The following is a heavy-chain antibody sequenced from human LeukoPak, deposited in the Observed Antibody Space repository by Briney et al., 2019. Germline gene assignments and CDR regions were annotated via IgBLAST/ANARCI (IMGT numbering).Heavy chain of an antibody. V-gene: IGHV3-23*01. CDR2: VNGDGVNT. Sequence: GGSLRLSCAASGFTFSNFAIHWVRQAPEKGLEWVSIVNGDGVNTYYADSVKGRFTISRDNSKNTVYLQMNSLRAEDTAVYYCAKRGHCSATCTYDYWGQGTLVTVSS. D-gene: IGHD2-2*03. CDR3: AKRGHCSATCTYDY. J-gene: IGHJ4*02. CDR1: GFTFSNFA.